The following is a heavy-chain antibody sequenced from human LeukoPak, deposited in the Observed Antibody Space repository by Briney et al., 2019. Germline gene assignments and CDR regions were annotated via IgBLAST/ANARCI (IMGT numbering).Heavy chain of an antibody. CDR3: ARDREADVRLVEWLRDDYDAFDI. J-gene: IGHJ3*02. Sequence: ASVKVSCKASGYTFTSYYMHWLRQAPGQGLEWMGIINPSGGSTSYAQKFQGRVTMTRDTSTSTVYMELSSLRSEDTAVYYCARDREADVRLVEWLRDDYDAFDIWGQGTMVTVSS. V-gene: IGHV1-46*01. D-gene: IGHD3-3*01. CDR2: INPSGGST. CDR1: GYTFTSYY.